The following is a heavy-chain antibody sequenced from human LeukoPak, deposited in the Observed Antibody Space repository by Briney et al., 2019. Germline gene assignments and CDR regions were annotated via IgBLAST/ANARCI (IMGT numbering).Heavy chain of an antibody. CDR1: GFTFSDYY. V-gene: IGHV3-11*01. CDR3: ARSSSGEEADAFDI. CDR2: ISSSGSTI. D-gene: IGHD6-19*01. J-gene: IGHJ3*02. Sequence: GGSLRLSCAASGFTFSDYYMSWIRQAPGKGLEWVSYISSSGSTIYYADSVKGRFTISRDNAKNSLYLQMNSLRAEDTAVYYRARSSSGEEADAFDIWGQGTMVTVSS.